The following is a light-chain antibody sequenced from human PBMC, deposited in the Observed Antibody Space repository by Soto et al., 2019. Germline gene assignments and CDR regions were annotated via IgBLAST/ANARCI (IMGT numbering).Light chain of an antibody. J-gene: IGKJ3*01. Sequence: EIVLTQSPATLSLSPGERATLSCRASQSVSSYLAWYQQKPGQAPRLLIYDASNRATGIPARFRGSGSGTDFTLTISSLEPEDFGVYYCQQRSNWLFTFGPGTKVDVK. CDR3: QQRSNWLFT. CDR1: QSVSSY. V-gene: IGKV3-11*01. CDR2: DAS.